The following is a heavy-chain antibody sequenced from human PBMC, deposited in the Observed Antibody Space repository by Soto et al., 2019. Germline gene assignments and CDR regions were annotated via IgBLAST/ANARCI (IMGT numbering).Heavy chain of an antibody. V-gene: IGHV1-18*01. CDR1: GYTFTSYG. Sequence: GASVKVSCTASGYTFTSYGISWVRQAPGQGLEWMGWISAYNGNTNYAQKLQGRVTMTTDTSTSTAYMELRSLRSDDTAVYYCARWRYVGQTEAFDIWGQGTMVTVSS. D-gene: IGHD3-16*01. CDR2: ISAYNGNT. J-gene: IGHJ3*02. CDR3: ARWRYVGQTEAFDI.